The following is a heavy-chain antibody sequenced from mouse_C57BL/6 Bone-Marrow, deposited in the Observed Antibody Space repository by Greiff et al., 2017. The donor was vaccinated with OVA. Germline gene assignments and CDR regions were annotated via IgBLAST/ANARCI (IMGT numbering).Heavy chain of an antibody. CDR1: GYTFTSYW. Sequence: QVQLQQPGAELVKPGASVKLSCKASGYTFTSYWMHWVKQRPGQGLEWIGMIHPNSGSTNYNEKFKSKATLTVDKSSSTAYMQLRSLTSEDSAVYYCARPSYYYGSSRGFDYWGQGTLVTVSA. D-gene: IGHD1-1*01. V-gene: IGHV1-64*01. CDR3: ARPSYYYGSSRGFDY. J-gene: IGHJ3*01. CDR2: IHPNSGST.